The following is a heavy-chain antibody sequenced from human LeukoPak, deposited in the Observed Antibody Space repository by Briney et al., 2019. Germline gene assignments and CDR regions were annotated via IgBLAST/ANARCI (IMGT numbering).Heavy chain of an antibody. Sequence: SETLSLTCTVSGGSISSYYWSWIRQPPGKGLEWIGYIYTSGSTNYNPSLKSRVTISVDTSKNQFSLKLSSVTAADTAVYYCARGGGSYFRWFDPWAREPWSPSPQ. CDR1: GGSISSYY. CDR2: IYTSGST. CDR3: ARGGGSYFRWFDP. D-gene: IGHD1-26*01. V-gene: IGHV4-4*09. J-gene: IGHJ5*02.